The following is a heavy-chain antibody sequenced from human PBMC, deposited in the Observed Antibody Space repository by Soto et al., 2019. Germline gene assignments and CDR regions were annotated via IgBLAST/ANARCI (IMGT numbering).Heavy chain of an antibody. CDR1: GGSINSGGYY. J-gene: IGHJ5*02. V-gene: IGHV4-31*03. CDR2: IDHSGTT. CDR3: VRARGYSYQNYRDL. Sequence: TLSLTCTVSGGSINSGGYYWTWIRQHPEEGLEWLGNIDHSGTTYYNPSLRSRLSMSLDTSPNHFSLQVTSMTAADTAVYFCVRARGYSYQNYRDLWGQGSLVTVPQ. D-gene: IGHD5-18*01.